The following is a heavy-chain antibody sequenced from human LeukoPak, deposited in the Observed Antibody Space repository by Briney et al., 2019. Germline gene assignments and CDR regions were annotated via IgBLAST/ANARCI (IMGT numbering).Heavy chain of an antibody. J-gene: IGHJ4*02. CDR3: AKYWNYGSGSYLRTPFDY. Sequence: GGSLRLSCAASGFTFSSYEMNWVRQAPGKGLEWVSAISGSGGSTYYADSVKGRFTISRDNSKNTLYLQMNSLRAEDTAVYYCAKYWNYGSGSYLRTPFDYWGQGTLVTVSS. D-gene: IGHD3-10*01. CDR1: GFTFSSYE. CDR2: ISGSGGST. V-gene: IGHV3-23*01.